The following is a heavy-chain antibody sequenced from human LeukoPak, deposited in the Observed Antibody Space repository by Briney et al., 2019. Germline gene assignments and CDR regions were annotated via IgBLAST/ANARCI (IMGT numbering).Heavy chain of an antibody. V-gene: IGHV4-39*01. Sequence: PSETLSLTCSVSGDSVSRSDSYWDWIRQPPGKGLEWIGTIYYSGRTYDSPSLKSRVTMSVDPSNNQFSLNLRSVAAADTALHYCARRRYYDGSGYLEWGQGTLLSVSS. J-gene: IGHJ1*01. CDR2: IYYSGRT. D-gene: IGHD3-22*01. CDR3: ARRRYYDGSGYLE. CDR1: GDSVSRSDSY.